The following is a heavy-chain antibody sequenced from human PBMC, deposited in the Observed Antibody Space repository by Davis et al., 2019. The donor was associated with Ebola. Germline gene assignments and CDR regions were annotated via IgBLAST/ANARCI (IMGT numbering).Heavy chain of an antibody. CDR3: ARDSGNDFPDY. D-gene: IGHD2/OR15-2a*01. CDR1: GFTFRSYS. CDR2: IKQDGSEK. Sequence: GGSLRLSCAASGFTFRSYSMNWVRQAPGKGLEWVANIKQDGSEKYYVDSVKGRFTISRDNAKNSLYLQMNSLRAEDTAVYYCARDSGNDFPDYWGQGTLVTVSS. J-gene: IGHJ4*02. V-gene: IGHV3-7*01.